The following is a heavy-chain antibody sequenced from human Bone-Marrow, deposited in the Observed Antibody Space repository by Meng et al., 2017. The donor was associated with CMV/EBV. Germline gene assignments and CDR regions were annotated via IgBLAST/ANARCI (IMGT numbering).Heavy chain of an antibody. CDR2: IYYSGST. Sequence: SETLSLTCTVSGGSISSYYWSWIRQPPGKGLEWIGYIYYSGSTNYNPSLKSRVTISVDTSKNQFSLKLSSVTAADTAVYYCARVPKYSGSYSHYYYYGMDVCGQGTTVTASS. CDR1: GGSISSYY. V-gene: IGHV4-59*01. D-gene: IGHD1-26*01. CDR3: ARVPKYSGSYSHYYYYGMDV. J-gene: IGHJ6*02.